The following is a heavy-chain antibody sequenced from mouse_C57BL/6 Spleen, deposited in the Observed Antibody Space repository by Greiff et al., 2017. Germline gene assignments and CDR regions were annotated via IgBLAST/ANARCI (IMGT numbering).Heavy chain of an antibody. V-gene: IGHV1-26*01. Sequence: VQLQQSGPELVKPGASVKISCKASGYTFTDYYMNWVKQSHGKSLEWIGDINPNNGGTSYNQKFKGKATLTVDKSSSTACMELRSLTSEDSAVYYCAKGSYYYGCSLFAYWGQGTLVTVSA. CDR1: GYTFTDYY. CDR3: AKGSYYYGCSLFAY. CDR2: INPNNGGT. J-gene: IGHJ3*01. D-gene: IGHD1-1*01.